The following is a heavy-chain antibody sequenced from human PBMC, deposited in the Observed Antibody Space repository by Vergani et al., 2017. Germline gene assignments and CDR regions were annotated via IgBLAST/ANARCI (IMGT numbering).Heavy chain of an antibody. CDR1: RYIFTTYW. CDR2: IYPDDSDT. D-gene: IGHD5-12*01. V-gene: IGHV5-51*01. Sequence: EVQLVQSEAEVRKPGESLKISCKGSRYIFTTYWIAWVRQMPGRGLEWMGIIYPDDSDTRYSPSCQGQVTISVDKSISAAYLQWSSLKASDTAIYYCTRAYTSYDPFDYWGQGTLVTVSS. CDR3: TRAYTSYDPFDY. J-gene: IGHJ4*02.